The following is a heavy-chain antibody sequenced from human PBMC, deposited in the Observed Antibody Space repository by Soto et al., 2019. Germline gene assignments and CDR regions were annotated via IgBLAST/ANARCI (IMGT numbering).Heavy chain of an antibody. CDR3: ARHLYSSSSNYYYYYGMDV. Sequence: GESLKISCKGSGYSFTIYWISWVRQMPGKGLEWMGRIDPSDSYTNYSPSFQGHVTISADKSISTAYLQWSSLKASDTAMYYCARHLYSSSSNYYYYYGMDVWGQGTTVTVSS. CDR2: IDPSDSYT. J-gene: IGHJ6*02. D-gene: IGHD6-6*01. CDR1: GYSFTIYW. V-gene: IGHV5-10-1*01.